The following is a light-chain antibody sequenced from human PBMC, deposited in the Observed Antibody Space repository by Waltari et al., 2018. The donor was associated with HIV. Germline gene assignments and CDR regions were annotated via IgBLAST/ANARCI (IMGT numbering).Light chain of an antibody. V-gene: IGLV2-23*02. CDR3: CAYAGSTTYVI. CDR1: SSAVGGYNL. Sequence: QSALTQPASVSGSPGQSLTISCTGTSSAVGGYNLVSWYQQHPGKAPKLMIYEVSNRPSGVSNRFSGSKSGNTASLTSSGLQAEDEAYYYCCAYAGSTTYVIFGAGTKLTVL. J-gene: IGLJ2*01. CDR2: EVS.